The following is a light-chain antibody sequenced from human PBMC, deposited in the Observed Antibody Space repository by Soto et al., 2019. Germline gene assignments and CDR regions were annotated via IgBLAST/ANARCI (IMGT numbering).Light chain of an antibody. J-gene: IGKJ3*01. Sequence: DIQMTQSPSTLSASVGDRVTITCRASQSIKNWLAWYQQKPGEAPKLLIYKAATLESGVPSRFSGSGSGTEFTLTISCLQPDDVVTYHCQQYNSNSQFTFGPGTKVDI. CDR3: QQYNSNSQFT. V-gene: IGKV1-5*03. CDR1: QSIKNW. CDR2: KAA.